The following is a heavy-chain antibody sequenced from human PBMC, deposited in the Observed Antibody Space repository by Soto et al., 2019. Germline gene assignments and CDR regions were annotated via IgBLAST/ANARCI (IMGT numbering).Heavy chain of an antibody. Sequence: SETLSLTCTVSGGSISSGDYYWSWIRQPPGKGLEWIGYIYYSGSTYYNPSLKSRVTISVDTSKNQFSLKLSSVTAADTAVYYCARENADILTGYDYWGQGTLVTVSS. CDR3: ARENADILTGYDY. CDR2: IYYSGST. J-gene: IGHJ4*02. D-gene: IGHD3-9*01. V-gene: IGHV4-30-4*01. CDR1: GGSISSGDYY.